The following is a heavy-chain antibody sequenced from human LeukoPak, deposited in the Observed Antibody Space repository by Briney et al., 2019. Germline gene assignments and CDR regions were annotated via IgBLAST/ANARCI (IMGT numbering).Heavy chain of an antibody. J-gene: IGHJ4*02. Sequence: SCKASGYTFTDYYIYWVRQAPGKGLEWVANIKQDGSERYYVDSVKGRFTISRDNAKASLYLQMTSLRVEDTAVYYCASRANSRYPYYLDWWGQGTLVTVSS. D-gene: IGHD3-9*01. CDR1: GYTFTDYY. CDR3: ASRANSRYPYYLDW. CDR2: IKQDGSER. V-gene: IGHV3-7*05.